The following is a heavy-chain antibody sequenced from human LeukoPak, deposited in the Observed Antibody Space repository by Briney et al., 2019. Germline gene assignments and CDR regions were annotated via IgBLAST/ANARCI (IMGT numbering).Heavy chain of an antibody. CDR2: ISGSGGST. CDR3: AKEAGRGSYYRGSFDY. V-gene: IGHV3-23*01. J-gene: IGHJ4*02. D-gene: IGHD1-26*01. CDR1: GGSFSGYY. Sequence: ETLSLTCAVYGGSFSGYYWSWVRQAPGKGLEWVSAISGSGGSTYYADSVKGRFTISRDNSKNTLYLQMNSLRAEDTAVYYCAKEAGRGSYYRGSFDYWGQGTLVTVSS.